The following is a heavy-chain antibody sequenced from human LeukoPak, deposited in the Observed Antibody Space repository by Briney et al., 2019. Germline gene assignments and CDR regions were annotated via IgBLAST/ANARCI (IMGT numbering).Heavy chain of an antibody. J-gene: IGHJ4*02. V-gene: IGHV3-11*04. CDR2: ISSSGTTI. D-gene: IGHD3-9*01. CDR3: ARDRYDILTGYSQHYFDC. CDR1: GFTFSDYY. Sequence: PGGSLRLSCAASGFTFSDYYMSWIRQAPGKGLEWVSYISSSGTTIYYADSVKGRFTISRDNAKNSLYLQLNSLRAADTAMYYCARDRYDILTGYSQHYFDCWGQGTLVTVSS.